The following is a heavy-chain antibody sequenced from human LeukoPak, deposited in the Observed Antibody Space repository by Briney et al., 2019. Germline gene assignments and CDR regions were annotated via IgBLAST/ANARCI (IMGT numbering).Heavy chain of an antibody. D-gene: IGHD2-2*01. CDR2: IIPIFGTA. J-gene: IGHJ3*02. V-gene: IGHV1-69*05. CDR3: ARDRWLQDIVVVPAATAFDI. CDR1: GGTFSSYA. Sequence: ASVKVSCKASGGTFSSYAISWVRQAPGQGLEWMGGIIPIFGTANYAQKFQGRVTITTDESTSTAYMELRSLRSDDTAVYYCARDRWLQDIVVVPAATAFDIWGQGTMVTVSS.